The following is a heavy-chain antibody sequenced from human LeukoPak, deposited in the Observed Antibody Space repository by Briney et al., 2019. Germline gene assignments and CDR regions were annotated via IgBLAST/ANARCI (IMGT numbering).Heavy chain of an antibody. V-gene: IGHV4-59*08. CDR2: IYYSGST. J-gene: IGHJ4*02. CDR3: ARRSSSGSWYFFDY. D-gene: IGHD6-13*01. Sequence: PSETLSLTCTVSGGSISSYYGSWIRQPPGKGLEWIGYIYYSGSTNYNPSLKSRVTVSVDMSKNQFSLKLSSVTAADTAVYYCARRSSSGSWYFFDYWGQGTLVTVSS. CDR1: GGSISSYY.